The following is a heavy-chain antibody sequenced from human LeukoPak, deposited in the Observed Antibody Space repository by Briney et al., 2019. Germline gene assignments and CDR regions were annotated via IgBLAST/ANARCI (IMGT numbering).Heavy chain of an antibody. Sequence: GGSLRLSCAASGFTFSSYWMSWVRQAPGKGLEWVANIKQDGSEKYYVDSVKGRFTISRDNAKNSLYLQMNSLRAENTAVYYCASTRYGDYTWARWWDSYYYYMDVWGKGTTVTVSS. D-gene: IGHD4-17*01. J-gene: IGHJ6*03. CDR1: GFTFSSYW. CDR3: ASTRYGDYTWARWWDSYYYYMDV. V-gene: IGHV3-7*01. CDR2: IKQDGSEK.